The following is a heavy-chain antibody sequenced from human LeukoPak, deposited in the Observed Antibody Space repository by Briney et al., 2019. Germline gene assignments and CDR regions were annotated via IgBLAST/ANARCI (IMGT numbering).Heavy chain of an antibody. Sequence: PGASLRLSCAASGFTFSSYAMSWVRQAPGKGLEWVSTISGSGGSTYYADSVKGRFTISRDNSKNTLYLQMNSLRAEDTAVYYCARARGDHLYYYYYYMDIWGKGTTVTVSS. D-gene: IGHD2-21*02. CDR2: ISGSGGST. J-gene: IGHJ6*03. V-gene: IGHV3-23*01. CDR3: ARARGDHLYYYYYYMDI. CDR1: GFTFSSYA.